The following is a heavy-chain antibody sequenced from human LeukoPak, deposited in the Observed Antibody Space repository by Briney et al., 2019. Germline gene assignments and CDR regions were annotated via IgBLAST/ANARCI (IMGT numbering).Heavy chain of an antibody. CDR2: INPNSGGT. J-gene: IGHJ4*02. D-gene: IGHD3/OR15-3a*01. Sequence: PVASVKVSCKASGYTFTGYYMQWVRQAPGQGLEWMGWINPNSGGTNYAQKFQGRVTMTRDTSTSTAYMDLSSLISDDTAVYYCARDREGLAYFDYWGQGTLVTVSS. CDR3: ARDREGLAYFDY. CDR1: GYTFTGYY. V-gene: IGHV1-2*02.